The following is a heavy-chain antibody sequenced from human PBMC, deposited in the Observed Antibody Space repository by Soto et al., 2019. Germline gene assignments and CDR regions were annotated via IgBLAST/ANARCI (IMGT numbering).Heavy chain of an antibody. Sequence: SETLSLTCTVSGGSLSSFDGSWLRPPQGKGLEWIGYIYYSGSTNYNPSLKSRVTISVDTSKNQFSLKLSSVTAADTAVYYCARLVTSSGGSWDTKGASDIWGQGTMVTVSS. CDR3: ARLVTSSGGSWDTKGASDI. J-gene: IGHJ3*02. D-gene: IGHD2-15*01. V-gene: IGHV4-59*08. CDR1: GGSLSSFD. CDR2: IYYSGST.